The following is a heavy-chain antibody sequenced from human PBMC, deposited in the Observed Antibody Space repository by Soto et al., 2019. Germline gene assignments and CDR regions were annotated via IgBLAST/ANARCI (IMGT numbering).Heavy chain of an antibody. CDR1: EFTFSNYG. Sequence: QVQLVESGGGVVQPGRSLRLSCAASEFTFSNYGMHWVRQAPGKGLEWVAVILNDGSHRYHADSVKDRFTISRDNSKNRLYLQMNSLRAEDTAVYYCARDDEYSGNGMDVWGPGTTVTVS. CDR3: ARDDEYSGNGMDV. J-gene: IGHJ6*02. CDR2: ILNDGSHR. V-gene: IGHV3-33*01. D-gene: IGHD3-10*01.